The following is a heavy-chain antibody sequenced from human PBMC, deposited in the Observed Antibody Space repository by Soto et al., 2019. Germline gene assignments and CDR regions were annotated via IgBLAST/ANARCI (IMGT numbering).Heavy chain of an antibody. CDR3: ARDRCSSTSCHPYYYYYMDV. D-gene: IGHD2-2*01. V-gene: IGHV3-11*01. Sequence: GGSLRLSCAASGFTFSDYYMSWIRQAPGKGLEWVSYISSSGSTIYYADSVKGRFTISRDNAKNSLYLQMNSLRAEDTAVYYCARDRCSSTSCHPYYYYYMDVWGKGTTVTVSS. CDR1: GFTFSDYY. J-gene: IGHJ6*03. CDR2: ISSSGSTI.